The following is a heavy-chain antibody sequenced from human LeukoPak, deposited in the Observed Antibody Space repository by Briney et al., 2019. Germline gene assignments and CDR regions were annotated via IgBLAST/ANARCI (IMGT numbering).Heavy chain of an antibody. V-gene: IGHV3-11*01. Sequence: GGSLRLSCAASGFTFSDYYMSWIRPAPGMGPEWISYNSSTGSTLYYADAETGQFPISRDHAKNSLYLPVNSLRAEDTAVYYCARGAYWGQGTLVTVSS. J-gene: IGHJ4*02. CDR2: NSSTGSTL. CDR1: GFTFSDYY. CDR3: ARGAY.